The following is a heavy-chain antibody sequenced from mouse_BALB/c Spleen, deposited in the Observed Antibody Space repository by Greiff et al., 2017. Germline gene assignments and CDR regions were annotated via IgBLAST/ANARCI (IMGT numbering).Heavy chain of an antibody. D-gene: IGHD2-1*01. J-gene: IGHJ4*01. Sequence: EVHLVESGGDLVKPGGSLKLSCAASGFTFSSYGMSWVRQTPDKRLEWVATISSGGSYTYYPDSVKGRFTISRDNAKNTLYLQMSSLKSEDTAMYYCARHGNYYAIDYWGQGTSVTVSS. CDR1: GFTFSSYG. CDR2: ISSGGSYT. V-gene: IGHV5-6*01. CDR3: ARHGNYYAIDY.